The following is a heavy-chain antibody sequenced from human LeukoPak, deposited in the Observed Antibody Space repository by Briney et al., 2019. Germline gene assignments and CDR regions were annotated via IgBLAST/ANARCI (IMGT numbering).Heavy chain of an antibody. V-gene: IGHV1-69*04. CDR3: ASFSFWPIEPGIAVAGTRSDAFDI. J-gene: IGHJ3*02. Sequence: SVKVSCKASGGTFSSYAISWVRQAPGQGLEWMGRIIPILGIANYAQKFQGRVTITADKSTSTAYMELSSLRSEDTAVYYCASFSFWPIEPGIAVAGTRSDAFDIWGQGTMVTVSS. CDR1: GGTFSSYA. CDR2: IIPILGIA. D-gene: IGHD6-19*01.